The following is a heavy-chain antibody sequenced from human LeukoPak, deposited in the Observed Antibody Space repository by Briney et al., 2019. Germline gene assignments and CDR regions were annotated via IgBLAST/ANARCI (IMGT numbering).Heavy chain of an antibody. CDR1: GGSISSYY. J-gene: IGHJ3*02. D-gene: IGHD6-13*01. Sequence: TSETLSLTCTVSGGSISSYYWSWIRQPPGKGLEWIGYIYYSGSTNYNPSLKSRVTISVDTSKNQFSLKLSSVTAADTAVYYCARVRYSSSWTNDAFDIWGQGTMVTVSS. CDR2: IYYSGST. CDR3: ARVRYSSSWTNDAFDI. V-gene: IGHV4-59*01.